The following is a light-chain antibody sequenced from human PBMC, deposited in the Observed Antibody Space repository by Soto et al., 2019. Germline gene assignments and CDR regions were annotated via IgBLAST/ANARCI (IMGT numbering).Light chain of an antibody. J-gene: IGKJ1*01. V-gene: IGKV3-15*01. CDR1: QSVSSN. CDR3: QQYNDWPLT. Sequence: ILMIPSPVTLSVYTGAQPTLSCRASQSVSSNLAWYQQKPGQAPSLLIYGAFTRATGIPARFSGTGSGTEFTLTISSLQSEDFALYYCQQYNDWPLTFGQGTKVDIK. CDR2: GAF.